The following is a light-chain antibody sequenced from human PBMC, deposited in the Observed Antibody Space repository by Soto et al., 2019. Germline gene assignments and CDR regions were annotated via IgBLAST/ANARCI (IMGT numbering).Light chain of an antibody. CDR2: DAS. V-gene: IGKV1-5*01. Sequence: DIHITHSPSSLSSSFVDGVTITCRASETITTSLAWYQQQPGTAPKVLIYDASTLESGVPSRFSGSGSGTEFTLTISSLQPADFATYYCQQYGSYPRTFGQGTKV. CDR1: ETITTS. CDR3: QQYGSYPRT. J-gene: IGKJ1*01.